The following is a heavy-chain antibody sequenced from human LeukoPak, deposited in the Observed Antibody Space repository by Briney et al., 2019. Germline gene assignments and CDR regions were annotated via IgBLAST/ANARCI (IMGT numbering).Heavy chain of an antibody. CDR2: IHFSGST. D-gene: IGHD3-10*01. CDR3: ARIFRGAYFDC. Sequence: SETLSLTCTVSGGSISSYYWSWIRQPPGKGLEWIGYIHFSGSTNYNPSLKSRVTVSDDKSKNQFPLKLSSVTAADTAVYYCARIFRGAYFDCWGQGTLVTVSS. CDR1: GGSISSYY. V-gene: IGHV4-59*01. J-gene: IGHJ4*02.